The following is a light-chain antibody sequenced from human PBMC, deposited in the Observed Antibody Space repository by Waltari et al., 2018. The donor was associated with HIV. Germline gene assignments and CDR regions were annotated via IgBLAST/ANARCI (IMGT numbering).Light chain of an antibody. CDR2: SSD. Sequence: QSVLTQPPSASGAPGQWVTISCSGSSSNIGSNPVNWYQHVPGTAPKLLIYSSDQRPSGVPDRYSGSKSGTSASLAIRGLQPEDEADYYCATWDDSLNGWVFGGGTKLTVL. CDR1: SSNIGSNP. CDR3: ATWDDSLNGWV. J-gene: IGLJ3*02. V-gene: IGLV1-44*01.